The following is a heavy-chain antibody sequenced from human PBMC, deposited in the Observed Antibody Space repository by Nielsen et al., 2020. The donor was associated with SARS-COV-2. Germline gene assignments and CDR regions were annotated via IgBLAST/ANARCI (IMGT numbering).Heavy chain of an antibody. CDR3: ARVSLNADYYYGMDV. Sequence: GESLKISCAASGFTFTDFWFSWVRQTPGKGLEWVANIKQDGSEKNYVDSVKGRFTISRDNAKSSVYLEMNSLRAEDTAVYYCARVSLNADYYYGMDVWGQGTTVTVSS. V-gene: IGHV3-7*01. CDR2: IKQDGSEK. D-gene: IGHD2-15*01. J-gene: IGHJ6*02. CDR1: GFTFTDFW.